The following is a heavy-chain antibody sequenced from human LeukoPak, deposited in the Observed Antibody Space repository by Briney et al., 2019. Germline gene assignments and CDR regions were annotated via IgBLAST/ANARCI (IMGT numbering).Heavy chain of an antibody. CDR2: IKSDEGDK. V-gene: IGHV3-30*02. CDR1: GFTFSNYG. Sequence: SGGSLRLSCTTSGFTFSNYGIHWVRQAPGKGLGWVSFIKSDEGDKHYADSVKGRFTISRDNSKNTLYLQMNSLRPEDTAVYYCTKGISTQDYRFFFWGQGALVTVSS. J-gene: IGHJ4*02. D-gene: IGHD3-16*02. CDR3: TKGISTQDYRFFF.